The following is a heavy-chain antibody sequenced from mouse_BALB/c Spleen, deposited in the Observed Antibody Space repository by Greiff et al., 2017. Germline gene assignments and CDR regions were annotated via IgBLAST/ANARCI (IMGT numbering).Heavy chain of an antibody. CDR3: ASEGYDGNSFAY. CDR1: GYTFTDYN. J-gene: IGHJ3*01. CDR2: INPNNGGT. V-gene: IGHV1-18*01. D-gene: IGHD2-3*01. Sequence: VQLKESGPELVKPGASVKIPCKASGYTFTDYNMDWVKQSHGKSLEWIGDINPNNGGTIYNQKFKGKATLTVDKSSSTAYMELRSLTSEDTAVYYCASEGYDGNSFAYWGQGTLVTVSA.